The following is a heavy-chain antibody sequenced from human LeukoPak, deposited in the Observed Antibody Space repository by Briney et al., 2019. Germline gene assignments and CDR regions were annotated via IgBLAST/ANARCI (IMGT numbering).Heavy chain of an antibody. Sequence: PSETLSLTCTVSGGSIIIGDYYWSWIRQHPGKGLEWIGYIHYSGSTYYNPSLKSRISMSLDTSKNEFSLDLSSVTAADTAVYYCARTVGVHSGYAKSWFDPWGQGTLITVSS. CDR3: ARTVGVHSGYAKSWFDP. V-gene: IGHV4-31*03. CDR1: GGSIIIGDYY. D-gene: IGHD5-12*01. CDR2: IHYSGST. J-gene: IGHJ5*02.